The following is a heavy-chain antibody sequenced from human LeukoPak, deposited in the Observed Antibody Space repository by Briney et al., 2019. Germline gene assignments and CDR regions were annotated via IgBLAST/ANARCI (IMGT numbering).Heavy chain of an antibody. CDR1: GFTFDDYA. J-gene: IGHJ4*02. CDR3: PKASYDILTASDFDY. D-gene: IGHD3-9*01. CDR2: ISWNSGSI. Sequence: GRSLRLSCAASGFTFDDYAMHWVRQAPGKGLELVSGISWNSGSIGYADSVKCRFTISRDNAKNSLYLQMNSLRAEDTALYYCPKASYDILTASDFDYWGQGTLVTVSS. V-gene: IGHV3-9*01.